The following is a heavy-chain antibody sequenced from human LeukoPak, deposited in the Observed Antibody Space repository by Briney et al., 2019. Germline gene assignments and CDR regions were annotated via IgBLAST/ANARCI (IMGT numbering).Heavy chain of an antibody. CDR1: GYTFTGYY. Sequence: ASVKVPCKASGYTFTGYYMHWVRQAPGQGLEWMGWINPNSGGTNYAQKFQGRVTMTRDASISTAYMELSRLRSDDTAVYYCASWRYYDSSGPGGPWGQGTLVTVSS. D-gene: IGHD3-22*01. CDR2: INPNSGGT. CDR3: ASWRYYDSSGPGGP. V-gene: IGHV1-2*02. J-gene: IGHJ5*02.